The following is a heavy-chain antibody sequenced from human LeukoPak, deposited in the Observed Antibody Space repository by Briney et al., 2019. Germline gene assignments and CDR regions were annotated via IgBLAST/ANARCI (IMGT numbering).Heavy chain of an antibody. V-gene: IGHV1-2*02. J-gene: IGHJ4*02. Sequence: ASVKVSCKASGYTFTGYYMHWVRQAPGQGLEWMGWINPNSGGTNYAQKFQGRVTMTRDTSISTAYMERSRLRSDDTAVYYCARVWSQVYSSGWYVFDYWGQGTLVTVSS. CDR1: GYTFTGYY. CDR2: INPNSGGT. CDR3: ARVWSQVYSSGWYVFDY. D-gene: IGHD6-19*01.